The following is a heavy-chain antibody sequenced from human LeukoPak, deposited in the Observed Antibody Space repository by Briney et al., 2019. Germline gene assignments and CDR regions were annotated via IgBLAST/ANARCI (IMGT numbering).Heavy chain of an antibody. D-gene: IGHD3-22*01. CDR1: GGTFSSYA. CDR2: VIPIFGTA. V-gene: IGHV1-69*13. CDR3: ARAHSPHYYDSSAARVFDY. Sequence: SVKVSCKASGGTFSSYAISWVRQAPGQGLEWMGGVIPIFGTANYAQKFQGRVTITADESTSTAYMELSSLRSEDTAVYYCARAHSPHYYDSSAARVFDYWGQGTLVTVSS. J-gene: IGHJ4*02.